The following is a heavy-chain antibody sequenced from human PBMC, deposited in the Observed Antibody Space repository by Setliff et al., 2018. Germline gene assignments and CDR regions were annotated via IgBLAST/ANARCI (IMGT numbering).Heavy chain of an antibody. CDR1: GASISSSRDY. Sequence: PSETLSLTCTVSGASISSSRDYWGWIRQPPGKGLEWIGSIYYSGSTYYNPSLKSRVTISVDTSKNQFSLKLSSVTAADTAVFYCARLSGYYFDYWGQGTLVTSPQ. CDR3: ARLSGYYFDY. V-gene: IGHV4-39*01. D-gene: IGHD3-22*01. CDR2: IYYSGST. J-gene: IGHJ4*02.